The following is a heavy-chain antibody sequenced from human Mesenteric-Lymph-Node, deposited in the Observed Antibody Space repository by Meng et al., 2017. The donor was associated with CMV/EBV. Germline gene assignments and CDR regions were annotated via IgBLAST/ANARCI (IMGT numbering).Heavy chain of an antibody. V-gene: IGHV4-39*07. Sequence: SETLSLTCTVSGGSITSSSYFWGWIRQPPGKGLEWLGSISYIGNTLDSPSLKSRVAISLDTSRNQISLTLTSVTAADTAVYYCTRAKYYGDHLDSFDIWGQGTTVTVSS. D-gene: IGHD4-17*01. CDR1: GGSITSSSYF. CDR3: TRAKYYGDHLDSFDI. CDR2: ISYIGNT. J-gene: IGHJ3*02.